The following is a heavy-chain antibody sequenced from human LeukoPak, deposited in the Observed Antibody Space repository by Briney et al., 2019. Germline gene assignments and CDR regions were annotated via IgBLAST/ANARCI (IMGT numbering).Heavy chain of an antibody. J-gene: IGHJ6*02. CDR1: GFTFSNYS. CDR3: ARDREYLTLYGMDV. D-gene: IGHD2/OR15-2a*01. CDR2: ISSSSSTI. V-gene: IGHV3-48*04. Sequence: GGSLRLSCAASGFTFSNYSMNWVRQAPGKGLEWVSYISSSSSTIYYADSVKGRFTISRDNAKNSLYLQMNSLRAEDTAVYYCARDREYLTLYGMDVWGQGTTVTVSS.